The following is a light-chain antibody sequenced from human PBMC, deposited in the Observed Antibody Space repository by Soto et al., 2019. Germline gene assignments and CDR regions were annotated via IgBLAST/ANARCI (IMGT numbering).Light chain of an antibody. V-gene: IGKV3-15*01. CDR3: HQYYKCPLK. CDR2: DAS. J-gene: IGKJ4*02. CDR1: QSAISN. Sequence: EIVMTQSPATLSVSPGERVTLSCRASQSAISNLAWYQQKPGQTPRLIIYDASTRATDIPARFSGSGSGTDFTLTISSLLSEDFAVYYCHQYYKCPLKFGGGPKV.